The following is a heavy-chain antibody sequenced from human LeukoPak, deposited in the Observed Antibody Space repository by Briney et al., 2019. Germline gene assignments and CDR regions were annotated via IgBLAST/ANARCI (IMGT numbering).Heavy chain of an antibody. V-gene: IGHV3-23*01. J-gene: IGHJ1*01. Sequence: PGGSLRLSCAASGFTFSSYAMSWVRQAPGKGLEWVSAISCIGGSTDYADSVKGRFTISRDNSKNTLYLQMNSLRAEDTAVYYCAKGYCRSTSCYARFQHWGQGTLVTVSS. CDR2: ISCIGGST. CDR1: GFTFSSYA. D-gene: IGHD2-2*01. CDR3: AKGYCRSTSCYARFQH.